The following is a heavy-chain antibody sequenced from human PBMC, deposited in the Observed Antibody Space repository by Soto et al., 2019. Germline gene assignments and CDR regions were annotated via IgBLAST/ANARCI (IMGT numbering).Heavy chain of an antibody. Sequence: GGSLRLSCAASGFTFSSYGMHWVRQAPGKGLEWVAVISYDGSNKYYADSVKGRFTISRDNSKNTLYLQMNSLRAEDTAVYYCAKDRTLVADHDYGDYLKTYYYYYGMDVWGQGTTVTVSS. CDR1: GFTFSSYG. J-gene: IGHJ6*02. D-gene: IGHD4-17*01. CDR3: AKDRTLVADHDYGDYLKTYYYYYGMDV. V-gene: IGHV3-30*18. CDR2: ISYDGSNK.